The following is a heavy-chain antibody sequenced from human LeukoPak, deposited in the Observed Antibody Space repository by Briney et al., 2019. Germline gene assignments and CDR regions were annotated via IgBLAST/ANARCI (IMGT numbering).Heavy chain of an antibody. V-gene: IGHV1-2*06. CDR3: WWELRRSGANFDY. Sequence: ASVKVSCKASGYTFTGYYMHWVRQAPGQGLEWMGRINPNSGGTNYAQKFQGRVTMTRDTSISTAYMELSRLRSDDTAVHYCWWELRRSGANFDYWGQGTLVTVSS. J-gene: IGHJ4*02. CDR1: GYTFTGYY. CDR2: INPNSGGT. D-gene: IGHD1-26*01.